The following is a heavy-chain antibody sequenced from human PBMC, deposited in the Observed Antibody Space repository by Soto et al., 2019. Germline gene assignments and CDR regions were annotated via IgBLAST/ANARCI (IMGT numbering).Heavy chain of an antibody. J-gene: IGHJ5*01. CDR3: ASSKSTAGAFDF. CDR2: IANKADGGTS. CDR1: GFTVTHAY. D-gene: IGHD1-1*01. Sequence: EVQLVESGGDFVKPGGSLRLSCAASGFTVTHAYMMWVRNAPRKGLEWVGRIANKADGGTSQYAAPVKGRFTISGDESENTLYLQMNSLKIEDTAVYYCASSKSTAGAFDFWGRGTLVTVSS. V-gene: IGHV3-15*07.